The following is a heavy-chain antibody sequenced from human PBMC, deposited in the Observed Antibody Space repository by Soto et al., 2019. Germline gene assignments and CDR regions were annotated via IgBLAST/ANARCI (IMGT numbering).Heavy chain of an antibody. Sequence: PSETLSLTCTVSGGSISSYYWSWIRQPPGKGLEWIGYTYYSGSTDYNPSLKSRVTISVDTSKNQFSLKLSSVTAADTAVYYCARTDYSSGWYYFDYWGQGTLVTVSS. CDR1: GGSISSYY. D-gene: IGHD6-19*01. J-gene: IGHJ4*02. CDR2: TYYSGST. CDR3: ARTDYSSGWYYFDY. V-gene: IGHV4-59*01.